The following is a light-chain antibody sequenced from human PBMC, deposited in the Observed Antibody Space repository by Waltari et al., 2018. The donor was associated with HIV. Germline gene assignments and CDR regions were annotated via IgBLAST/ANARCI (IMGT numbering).Light chain of an antibody. J-gene: IGKJ1*01. CDR3: QQYKNGWT. CDR1: QSVSTS. CDR2: GTS. V-gene: IGKV3-15*01. Sequence: VMAQYPATLSVSPGERDILSCRASQSVSTSLAWYQQKPGQAPSLLICGTSTRATGVSARFSGSGSGTYFSLTISSLQSEDLAVYYCQQYKNGWTFGQGTKVDIK.